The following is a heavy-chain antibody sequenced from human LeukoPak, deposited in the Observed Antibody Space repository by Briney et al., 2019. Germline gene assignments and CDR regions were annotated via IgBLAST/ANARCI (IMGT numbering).Heavy chain of an antibody. Sequence: ASVKVSCKASGYTFTSYGISWVRQAPGQGLEWMGWINPKSGGTNYVEKFQGRVTMTSGTSISTAYMELRRLRSDDTAVYYCARVPPSALLWFGESVDYWGQGTLVTVSS. CDR1: GYTFTSYG. V-gene: IGHV1-2*02. J-gene: IGHJ4*02. CDR2: INPKSGGT. D-gene: IGHD3-10*01. CDR3: ARVPPSALLWFGESVDY.